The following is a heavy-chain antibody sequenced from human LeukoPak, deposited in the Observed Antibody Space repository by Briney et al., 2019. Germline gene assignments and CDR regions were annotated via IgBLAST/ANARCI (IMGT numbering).Heavy chain of an antibody. D-gene: IGHD2-15*01. J-gene: IGHJ5*02. CDR2: ISSSGGST. CDR3: AKKMVSGGINWFDP. V-gene: IGHV3-23*01. Sequence: GGSLRLSCAASGFTFSSYAMSWVRQAPGKGLEWVSAISSSGGSTYYADSVKGRFTISRDNSKNTLYLQMNSLRAEDTAVYYCAKKMVSGGINWFDPWGQGTLVTVSS. CDR1: GFTFSSYA.